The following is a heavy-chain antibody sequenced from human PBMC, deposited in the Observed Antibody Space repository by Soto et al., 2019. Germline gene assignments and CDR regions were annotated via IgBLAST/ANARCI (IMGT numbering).Heavy chain of an antibody. CDR3: ARATDFWSGYSPNWFDP. V-gene: IGHV4-59*01. CDR2: IYYSGST. J-gene: IGHJ5*02. Sequence: QVQLQESGPGLVKPSETLSLTCTVSGGSISSYYWSWIRQPPGKGLEWIGYIYYSGSTNYNPSLKSRVTISVDTSKNQFSLKLSSVTAADTAVYHCARATDFWSGYSPNWFDPWGQGTLVTVSS. CDR1: GGSISSYY. D-gene: IGHD3-3*01.